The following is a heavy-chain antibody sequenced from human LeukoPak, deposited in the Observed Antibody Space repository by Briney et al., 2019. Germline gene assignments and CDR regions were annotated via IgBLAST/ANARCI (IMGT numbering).Heavy chain of an antibody. J-gene: IGHJ5*02. D-gene: IGHD2-2*01. CDR1: GYTFTSYG. V-gene: IGHV1-69*13. Sequence: SVKVSCKASGYTFTSYGISWVRQAPGQGLEWMGGIIPIFGTANYAQKFQGRVTITADESTSTAYMELSSLRSEDTAVYYCARDLLACSSTSCTINNWFDPWGQGTLVTVSS. CDR2: IIPIFGTA. CDR3: ARDLLACSSTSCTINNWFDP.